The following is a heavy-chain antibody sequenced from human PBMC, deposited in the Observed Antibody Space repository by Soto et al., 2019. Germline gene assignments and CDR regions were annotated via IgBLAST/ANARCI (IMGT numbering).Heavy chain of an antibody. D-gene: IGHD2-2*01. CDR1: GGTFSSYA. CDR3: ARSQGSSTSLEIYYYYYYGMDV. CDR2: IIPISGTA. Sequence: QVQLVQSGAEVKKPGSSVKVSCKASGGTFSSYAISWVRQAPGQGLEWMGGIIPISGTANYAQKFQGRVTITADESTSTVSMELSSLRSEDTAVNLCARSQGSSTSLEIYYYYYYGMDVWGQGTTVTVSS. J-gene: IGHJ6*02. V-gene: IGHV1-69*01.